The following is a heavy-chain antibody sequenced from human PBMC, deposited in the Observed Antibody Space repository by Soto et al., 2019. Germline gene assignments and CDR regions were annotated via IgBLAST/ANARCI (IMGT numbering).Heavy chain of an antibody. D-gene: IGHD4-17*01. J-gene: IGHJ6*02. CDR3: ARHSAVTHTYYYYGMDV. CDR1: GDSFTSYW. CDR2: IDPSDSYT. V-gene: IGHV5-10-1*01. Sequence: GESLKISCKGSGDSFTSYWISWVRQMPGKGLEWMGRIDPSDSYTNYSPSFQGHVTISADKSISTAYLQWSSLKASDTAMYYCARHSAVTHTYYYYGMDVWGQGTTVTVSS.